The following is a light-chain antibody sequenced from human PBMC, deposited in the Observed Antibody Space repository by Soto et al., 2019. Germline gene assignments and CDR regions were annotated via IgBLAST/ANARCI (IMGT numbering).Light chain of an antibody. Sequence: DIQMTQSPSSLSASVRDRVTITCRASQSISNYLSWYQQMPGKAPKLLIYAASTLRSGVSSRFSGSGSGADFTLTISSLQPEDFATYYCQQSYSTPWTFGQGTKVVVK. CDR3: QQSYSTPWT. CDR2: AAS. V-gene: IGKV1-39*01. CDR1: QSISNY. J-gene: IGKJ1*01.